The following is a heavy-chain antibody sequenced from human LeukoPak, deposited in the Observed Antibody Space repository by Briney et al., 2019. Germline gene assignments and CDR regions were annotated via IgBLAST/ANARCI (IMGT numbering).Heavy chain of an antibody. D-gene: IGHD3-22*01. Sequence: GGSLRLSCAVSGFTFSSDSMTWVRQAPGKALEWVSTISGSGVSAFYADPVKGRFTISRDNSKNTLYLQMNSLRAEDTAVYYCAKAHLDSSGYYRFDYWGQGTLVTVSS. CDR2: ISGSGVSA. J-gene: IGHJ4*02. CDR3: AKAHLDSSGYYRFDY. CDR1: GFTFSSDS. V-gene: IGHV3-23*01.